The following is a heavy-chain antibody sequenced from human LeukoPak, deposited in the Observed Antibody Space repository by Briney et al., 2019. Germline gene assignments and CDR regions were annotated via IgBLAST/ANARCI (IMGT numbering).Heavy chain of an antibody. CDR1: GFTFTNYW. CDR2: VDHGGSGT. V-gene: IGHV3-74*01. D-gene: IGHD4-17*01. J-gene: IGHJ4*02. Sequence: GGSLRLSCAASGFTFTNYWMHWVRHPPGKGLVWVSRVDHGGSGTAYADSVTGRFTISRDNAKNTVYLQMNSLRAEDTAVYYCATDLGWGQGTLVTVSS. CDR3: ATDLG.